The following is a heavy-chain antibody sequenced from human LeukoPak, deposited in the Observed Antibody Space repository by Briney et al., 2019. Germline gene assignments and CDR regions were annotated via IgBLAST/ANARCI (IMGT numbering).Heavy chain of an antibody. V-gene: IGHV4-31*03. CDR2: IYYSGST. J-gene: IGHJ4*02. CDR3: ARAHPSIEGATTGRYFFDY. CDR1: GGSISSGGYY. D-gene: IGHD1-26*01. Sequence: SQTLSLTCTVSGGSISSGGYYWSWIRQHPGKGLEWIGYIYYSGSTYYNPSLKSRVTISVDTSKNQFSLKLSSVTAADTAVYYCARAHPSIEGATTGRYFFDYWGQGTLVTVSS.